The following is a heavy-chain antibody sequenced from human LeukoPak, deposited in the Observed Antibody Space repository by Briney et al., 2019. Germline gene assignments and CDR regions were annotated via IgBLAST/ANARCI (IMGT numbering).Heavy chain of an antibody. Sequence: GGSLRLSCAASGFSFSSYAMSWVRQAPGKGLEGVSAISGSGDSTYYPDSVKGRFTISRDNSKNTLYLQMNSLRAEDTAIYYCAKEKDSYGYFDYWGQGTLVTVSS. CDR3: AKEKDSYGYFDY. J-gene: IGHJ4*02. CDR2: ISGSGDST. D-gene: IGHD4-17*01. CDR1: GFSFSSYA. V-gene: IGHV3-23*01.